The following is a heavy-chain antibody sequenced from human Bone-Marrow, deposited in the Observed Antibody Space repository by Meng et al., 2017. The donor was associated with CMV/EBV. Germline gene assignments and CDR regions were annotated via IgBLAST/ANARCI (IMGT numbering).Heavy chain of an antibody. CDR1: GGSISSYY. D-gene: IGHD3-16*01. CDR2: IYYSGST. V-gene: IGHV4-59*01. CDR3: ERDGLGGAPDY. Sequence: LRLSCTVSGGSISSYYWSWIRQPPGKGLEWIGYIYYSGSTNYNPSLKSRVTISVDTSKNQFSLKLSSVTAADTAVYYCERDGLGGAPDYWGQGTLVTVSS. J-gene: IGHJ4*02.